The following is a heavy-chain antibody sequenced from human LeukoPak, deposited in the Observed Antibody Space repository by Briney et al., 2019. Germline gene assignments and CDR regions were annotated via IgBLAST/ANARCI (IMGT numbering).Heavy chain of an antibody. V-gene: IGHV3-23*01. J-gene: IGHJ4*02. CDR1: GFTFSNYA. CDR2: ISGSDGTT. Sequence: GGSLRLSCAASGFTFSNYAMSWVRQAPGKGLEWVSGISGSDGTTYYADSVKGRFTISRDNSKNTLYLQMNGLRAEDTAVYYCARILSSAWGELGYWGQGTLVTVSS. CDR3: ARILSSAWGELGY. D-gene: IGHD6-19*01.